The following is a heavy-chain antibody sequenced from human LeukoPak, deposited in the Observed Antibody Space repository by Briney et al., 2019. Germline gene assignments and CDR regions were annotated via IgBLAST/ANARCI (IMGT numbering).Heavy chain of an antibody. CDR3: ARGRTLANYYYYMDV. J-gene: IGHJ6*03. CDR1: GGSFSGHY. V-gene: IGHV4-34*01. CDR2: INHSGST. Sequence: PSETLSPTCAVYGGSFSGHYWSWIRQPPGKGLEWIGEINHSGSTNYNPSLKSRVTISVDTSKNQFSLKLSSVTAADTAVYYCARGRTLANYYYYMDVWGKGTTVTVSS. D-gene: IGHD1-14*01.